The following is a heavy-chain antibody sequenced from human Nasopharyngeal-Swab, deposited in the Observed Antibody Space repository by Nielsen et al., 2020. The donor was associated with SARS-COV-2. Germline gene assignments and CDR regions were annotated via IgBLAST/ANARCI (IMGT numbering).Heavy chain of an antibody. D-gene: IGHD5-24*01. CDR2: INHSGST. J-gene: IGHJ6*03. CDR3: ARKLYYYYYYMDV. V-gene: IGHV4-34*01. Sequence: SETLSLTCAVYGGSFSGYYWSWIRQPPGKGLDWIGEINHSGSTNYNPSLKSRVTISVDTSKNQFSLKLSSVTAADTAVYYCARKLYYYYYYMDVWGKGTTVTVSS. CDR1: GGSFSGYY.